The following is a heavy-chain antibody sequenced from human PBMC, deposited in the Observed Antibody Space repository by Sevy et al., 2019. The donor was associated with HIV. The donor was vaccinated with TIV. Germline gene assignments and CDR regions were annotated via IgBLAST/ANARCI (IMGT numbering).Heavy chain of an antibody. CDR2: ISSSSSYI. V-gene: IGHV3-21*01. CDR3: ARDRDGSGSSGGYGMDV. J-gene: IGHJ6*02. Sequence: GGSLRLSCVASRFTFSSDSMNWVRQAPGKGLEWVSSISSSSSYIYYADSVKDRFSISRDNAKKSLYLQMNSLRVEDTAVYYCARDRDGSGSSGGYGMDVWGQGTTVTVSS. CDR1: RFTFSSDS. D-gene: IGHD3-10*01.